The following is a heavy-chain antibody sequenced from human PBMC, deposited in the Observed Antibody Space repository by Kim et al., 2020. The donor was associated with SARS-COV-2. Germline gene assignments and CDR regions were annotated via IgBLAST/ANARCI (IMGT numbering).Heavy chain of an antibody. CDR3: TTFGGSSGRTLPGY. CDR1: GFDISDNH. J-gene: IGHJ4*02. CDR2: IYRGNSI. V-gene: IGHV3-53*01. D-gene: IGHD3-22*01. Sequence: GGSLRLSCAASGFDISDNHMSWVRQAPGKGLEWVSVIYRGNSIYNADSVRGRFTVSRDNSKNTLILQMDSLRAEDTAMYYCTTFGGSSGRTLPGYWGQGT.